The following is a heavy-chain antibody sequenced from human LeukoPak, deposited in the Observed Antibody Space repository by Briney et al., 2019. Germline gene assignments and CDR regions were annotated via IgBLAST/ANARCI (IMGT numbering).Heavy chain of an antibody. D-gene: IGHD4/OR15-4a*01. CDR3: ARRAGAYSHPYDY. CDR1: GFTFSSYE. CDR2: ISRSGSTK. J-gene: IGHJ4*02. V-gene: IGHV3-48*03. Sequence: GGSLRLSCAASGFTFSSYEMNWVRQAPGKGLEWVSSISRSGSTKYYADSVKGRFTISRDNAKNSLFLQMNSLRAEDTAVYYCARRAGAYSHPYDYWGQGTLVTVSS.